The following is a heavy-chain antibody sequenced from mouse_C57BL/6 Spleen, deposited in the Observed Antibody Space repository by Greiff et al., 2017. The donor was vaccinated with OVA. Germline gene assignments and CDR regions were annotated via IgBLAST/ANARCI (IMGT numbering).Heavy chain of an antibody. CDR3: ARHGYYPYAMDY. CDR1: GFTFSDYG. V-gene: IGHV5-17*01. J-gene: IGHJ4*01. CDR2: ISSGGSTI. D-gene: IGHD2-3*01. Sequence: EVMLVESGGGLVKPGGSLKLSCAASGFTFSDYGMHWVRQAPEKGLEWVAYISSGGSTIYYADTVKGRFTISRDNAKNTLFLQMTSLRSEDTAMYYCARHGYYPYAMDYWGQGTSVTVSS.